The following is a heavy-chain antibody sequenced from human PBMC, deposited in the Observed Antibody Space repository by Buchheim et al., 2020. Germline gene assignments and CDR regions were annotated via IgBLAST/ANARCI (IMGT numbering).Heavy chain of an antibody. V-gene: IGHV4-4*02. D-gene: IGHD4-17*01. Sequence: QVQLQESGPGLVKPSGTLSLTCAVSGGSISSSNWWSWVRQPPGKGLEWIGEIYHSGSTNYNPSLQSRVTISVDKSTNPFSLKLSSVTAADTAVYYCARESTTVITGYFDLWGRGTL. J-gene: IGHJ2*01. CDR3: ARESTTVITGYFDL. CDR2: IYHSGST. CDR1: GGSISSSNW.